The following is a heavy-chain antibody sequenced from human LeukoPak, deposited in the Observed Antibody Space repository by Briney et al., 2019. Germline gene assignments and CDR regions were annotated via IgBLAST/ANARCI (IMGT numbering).Heavy chain of an antibody. D-gene: IGHD3-10*01. Sequence: GGSLRLSCTASGFTFGDYAMSWFRQAPGKGLEWVGFIRSKAYGGTTEYAASVKGRFTISRDDSKSIAYLQMNSLKTEDTAVYYCSRLSMVRGVPYYYYGMDVWGQGTTVTVSS. CDR3: SRLSMVRGVPYYYYGMDV. CDR1: GFTFGDYA. V-gene: IGHV3-49*03. J-gene: IGHJ6*02. CDR2: IRSKAYGGTT.